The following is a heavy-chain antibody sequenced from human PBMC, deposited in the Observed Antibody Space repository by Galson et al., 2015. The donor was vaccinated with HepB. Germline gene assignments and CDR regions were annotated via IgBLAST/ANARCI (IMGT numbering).Heavy chain of an antibody. CDR3: ARDGAAADRRLPFDY. D-gene: IGHD6-13*01. J-gene: IGHJ4*02. V-gene: IGHV3-23*01. CDR2: MSDIGDTT. CDR1: GFTFNKHV. Sequence: SLRLSCAASGFTFNKHVMSWVRQAPGKGLEWVSGMSDIGDTTYYADSVKGRFTISRDNSKNTLYLQMNSLRAEDTALYYCARDGAAADRRLPFDYWGQGTLVTVPS.